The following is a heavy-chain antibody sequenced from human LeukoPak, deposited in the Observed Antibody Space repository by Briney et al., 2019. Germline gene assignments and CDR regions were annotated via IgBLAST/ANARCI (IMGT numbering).Heavy chain of an antibody. D-gene: IGHD5-18*01. CDR1: GYTFTNNA. CDR3: RRDPKLGIRGYTYGYIDH. V-gene: IGHV7-4-1*02. J-gene: IGHJ4*02. CDR2: INTNTWNP. Sequence: ASVKVSCKTSGYTFTNNAINWVRQAPGQGLEWMGWINTNTWNPSYAQGFFTGRYVFSLDNSASTAFLQNNRLKGDDTAVYYCRRDPKLGIRGYTYGYIDHWGQGTLLTVAS.